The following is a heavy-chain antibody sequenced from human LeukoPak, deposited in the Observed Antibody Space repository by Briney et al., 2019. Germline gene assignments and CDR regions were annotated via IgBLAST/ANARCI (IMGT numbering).Heavy chain of an antibody. CDR3: AREGGYCSSSTCQTSDAFDI. V-gene: IGHV1-2*02. D-gene: IGHD2-2*01. Sequence: ASVKVSCKASGYTFTGYYMHWVRQAPGHGLEWMGWINPNNPSSGGTNYAQKFQGRVTMTRDTSISTAYMELSRLRSDDTAVYYCAREGGYCSSSTCQTSDAFDIWGQGTLVTVSS. CDR2: INPNNPSSGGT. J-gene: IGHJ3*02. CDR1: GYTFTGYY.